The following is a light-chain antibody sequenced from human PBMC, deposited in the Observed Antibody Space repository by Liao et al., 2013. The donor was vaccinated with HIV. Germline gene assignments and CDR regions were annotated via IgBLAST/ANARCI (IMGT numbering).Light chain of an antibody. V-gene: IGLV3-21*01. J-gene: IGLJ1*01. Sequence: SYELTQPPSVSVAPGKTATITCGGNNIGSKSVHWYQQKPGQAPLLVIYYDYDRPSGIPERFSGSHSGNTAALTISRVEVGDEADYYCQVWDSRSDHRYVFGTGTKVTVL. CDR3: QVWDSRSDHRYV. CDR2: YDY. CDR1: NIGSKS.